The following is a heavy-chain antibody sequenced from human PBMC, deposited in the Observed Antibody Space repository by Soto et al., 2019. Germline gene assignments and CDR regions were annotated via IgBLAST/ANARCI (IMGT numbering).Heavy chain of an antibody. Sequence: PSETLSLTCTVSGGSISSGGYSWRWIRQPPGKGLEWIGYIYHSGSTYYNPSLKSRVTISVDRSKNQFSLKLSSVTAADTAVYYCARGHSTTMIVDALDDAFDIWGQGTMVTVSS. CDR3: ARGHSTTMIVDALDDAFDI. CDR2: IYHSGST. V-gene: IGHV4-30-2*01. D-gene: IGHD3-22*01. J-gene: IGHJ3*02. CDR1: GGSISSGGYS.